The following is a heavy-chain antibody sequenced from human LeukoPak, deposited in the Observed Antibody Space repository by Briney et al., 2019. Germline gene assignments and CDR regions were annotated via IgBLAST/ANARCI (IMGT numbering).Heavy chain of an antibody. J-gene: IGHJ6*03. V-gene: IGHV3-30*02. CDR2: IRYDGSNK. CDR3: AKGGGYEAQYYYYYLDV. CDR1: GFTFGSYG. D-gene: IGHD5-12*01. Sequence: GGSLRLSRAASGFTFGSYGMHWVRQAPGKGLEWVAFIRYDGSNKYYADSVKGRFTISRDNSKNTLYLQMKSLRAEDTAVYYCAKGGGYEAQYYYYYLDVWGKGTTVTISS.